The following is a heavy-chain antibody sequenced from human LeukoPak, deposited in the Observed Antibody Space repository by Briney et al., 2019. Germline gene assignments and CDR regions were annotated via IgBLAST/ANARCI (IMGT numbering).Heavy chain of an antibody. CDR1: GGSFSGYY. CDR2: LNHSGST. D-gene: IGHD6-6*01. J-gene: IGHJ4*02. Sequence: SETLSLTCAVYGGSFSGYYWSWIRQPPGEGLEWIGELNHSGSTNYNPSLKSRVTISVDTSKNQFSLKLSSVTAADTAVYYCAREKWYSSSLVRRYFDYWGQGPLVTVSS. V-gene: IGHV4-34*01. CDR3: AREKWYSSSLVRRYFDY.